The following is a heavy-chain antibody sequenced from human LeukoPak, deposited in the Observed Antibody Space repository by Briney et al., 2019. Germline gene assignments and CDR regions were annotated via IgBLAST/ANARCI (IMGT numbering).Heavy chain of an antibody. CDR3: AKDDAWLQYGN. CDR1: GFTFRSHG. Sequence: GGSLRLSCVASGFTFRSHGMIWVRQAPGKGLEWVSGISPNGVITYYADSVKGRFTISRDNSKGTVYLQMNSLRPEDTAVYYCAKDDAWLQYGNWGRGALVTVSS. D-gene: IGHD5-24*01. V-gene: IGHV3-23*01. CDR2: ISPNGVIT. J-gene: IGHJ4*02.